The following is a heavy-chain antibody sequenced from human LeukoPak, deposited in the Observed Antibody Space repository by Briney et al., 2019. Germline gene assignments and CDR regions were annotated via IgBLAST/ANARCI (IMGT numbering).Heavy chain of an antibody. V-gene: IGHV4-39*07. CDR1: GGSISTSNYY. Sequence: SETLSLTCTVSGGSISTSNYYWGWIRQPPGKGLEWIGEIYHSGSTNYNPSLKSRVTISVDKSKNQFSLKLSSVTAADTAVYYCARDPRGYDFWSGYYHSYYYYYMDVWGKGTTVTVSS. J-gene: IGHJ6*03. CDR3: ARDPRGYDFWSGYYHSYYYYYMDV. CDR2: IYHSGST. D-gene: IGHD3-3*01.